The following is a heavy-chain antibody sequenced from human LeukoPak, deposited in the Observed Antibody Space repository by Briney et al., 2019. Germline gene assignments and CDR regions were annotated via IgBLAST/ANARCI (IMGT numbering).Heavy chain of an antibody. J-gene: IGHJ4*02. D-gene: IGHD1-20*01. Sequence: SETLSLTCTVSGGSIGSSSFYWGWIRQPPGQGLEWIETINYSGDTYYNPSLKSRVTISVDSSRNQFSLKLSSVTAADTAVYYCVRLQAVTGNLDYWGQGALVTVSS. CDR3: VRLQAVTGNLDY. V-gene: IGHV4-39*07. CDR1: GGSIGSSSFY. CDR2: INYSGDT.